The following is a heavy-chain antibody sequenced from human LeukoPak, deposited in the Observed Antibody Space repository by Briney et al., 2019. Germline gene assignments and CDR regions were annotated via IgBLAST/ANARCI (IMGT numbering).Heavy chain of an antibody. D-gene: IGHD3-22*01. CDR3: ARGYYYDSRAFDY. J-gene: IGHJ4*02. CDR2: ISSSGTTV. Sequence: GGSLRLSCAASGFTFSSYEMNWVRQAPGKGLEWVSYISSSGTTVYYAYSVKGRFTISRDNAKNSLYLQMNSLRAEDTAVYYCARGYYYDSRAFDYWGQGTLVTVSS. V-gene: IGHV3-48*03. CDR1: GFTFSSYE.